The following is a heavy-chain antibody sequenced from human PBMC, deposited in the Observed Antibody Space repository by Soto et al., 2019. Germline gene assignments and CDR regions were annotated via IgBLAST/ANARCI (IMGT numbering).Heavy chain of an antibody. V-gene: IGHV1-18*01. Sequence: QVQLEQSGAEVKKPGASVKVSCKASGYTFTSYGISWVRQAPGQGLEWMGRISAYNGNTNYAQKLQGRVTMTTDTPTSTAYMEPRRPTSDDTAVYYWARVVGALGPWFDPWGQGTLVTVSS. CDR1: GYTFTSYG. J-gene: IGHJ5*02. CDR3: ARVVGALGPWFDP. D-gene: IGHD1-26*01. CDR2: ISAYNGNT.